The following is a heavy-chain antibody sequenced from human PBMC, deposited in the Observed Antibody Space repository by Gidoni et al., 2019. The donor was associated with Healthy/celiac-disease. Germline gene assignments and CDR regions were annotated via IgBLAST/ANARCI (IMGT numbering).Heavy chain of an antibody. V-gene: IGHV1-69*01. D-gene: IGHD3-22*01. CDR2: IIPIFGTA. CDR1: GGTFRSYA. J-gene: IGHJ5*02. CDR3: ARDGYVNYYDSGGWFDP. Sequence: QVQLVQSGAEVKKPGSSVKVSCQASGGTFRSYAISWVRQAPGQGLEWMGGIIPIFGTANYAQKFQGRVTITADESTSTAYMELSSLRSEDTAVYYCARDGYVNYYDSGGWFDPWGQGTLVTVSS.